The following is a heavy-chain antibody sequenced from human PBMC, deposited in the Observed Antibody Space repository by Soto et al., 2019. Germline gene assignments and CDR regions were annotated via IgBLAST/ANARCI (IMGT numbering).Heavy chain of an antibody. CDR1: GFTFSSYG. CDR2: ISYDGSNK. CDR3: AKIHCSGGSCYSGYYYYGMDV. D-gene: IGHD2-15*01. Sequence: PGGSLRLSCAASGFTFSSYGMHWVRQAPGKGLEWVAVISYDGSNKYYADSVKGRFTISRDNSKNTLYLQMNSLRAEDTAVDYCAKIHCSGGSCYSGYYYYGMDVWGQGTTVTVSS. V-gene: IGHV3-30*18. J-gene: IGHJ6*02.